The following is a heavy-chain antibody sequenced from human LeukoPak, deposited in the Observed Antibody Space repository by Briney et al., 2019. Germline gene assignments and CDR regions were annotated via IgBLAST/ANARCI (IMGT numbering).Heavy chain of an antibody. D-gene: IGHD5-18*01. V-gene: IGHV4-38-2*01. J-gene: IGHJ4*02. CDR3: ANQQLWFDY. CDR1: GYSISSGYY. CDR2: IYHSGST. Sequence: PSETLSLTCAVSGYSISSGYYWGWIRPPPGKGLEWIGSIYHSGSTYYNPSLKSRVTISVDTSKNQFSLKLGSVTAADTAVYYCANQQLWFDYWGQGTLVTVSS.